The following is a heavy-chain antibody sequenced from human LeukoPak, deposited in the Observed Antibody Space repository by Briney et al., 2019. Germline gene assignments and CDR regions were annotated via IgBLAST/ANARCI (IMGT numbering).Heavy chain of an antibody. D-gene: IGHD5-18*01. CDR2: ITPNSGGT. V-gene: IGHV1-2*02. CDR3: ARIKVTSDGAL. Sequence: GASVKVSCKASGYTFTDYYIHWVRQAPGQGLEWMGRITPNSGGTIYAQTFQGRFTMTRDTSISTAYMELSRLRSDDTAVYYCARIKVTSDGALWGQGTPVTVSS. J-gene: IGHJ4*02. CDR1: GYTFTDYY.